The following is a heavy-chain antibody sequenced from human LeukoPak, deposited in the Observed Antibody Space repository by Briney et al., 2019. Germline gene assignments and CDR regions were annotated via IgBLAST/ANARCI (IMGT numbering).Heavy chain of an antibody. CDR2: IVPIFGTA. D-gene: IGHD1-26*01. V-gene: IGHV1-69*13. CDR1: GGTFSSYA. J-gene: IGHJ6*02. Sequence: ASVKVSCKASGGTFSSYAISWVRQAPGQGLEWMGGIVPIFGTANYAQKFQGRVTITADESTSTAYMELSSLRSEDTAVYYCASSPRVGATRPYYYYGMDVWGRGTTVTVSS. CDR3: ASSPRVGATRPYYYYGMDV.